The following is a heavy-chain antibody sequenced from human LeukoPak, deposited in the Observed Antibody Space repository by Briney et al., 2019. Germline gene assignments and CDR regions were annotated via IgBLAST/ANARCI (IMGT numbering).Heavy chain of an antibody. J-gene: IGHJ4*02. D-gene: IGHD3-22*01. CDR2: ISGNGGGT. Sequence: GRSLRLSCAASGFTFSDYVMTWVRQAPGKGLEWVSSISGNGGGTYYADSVKGRFTISRDNSKNTLFLQMNSLRAEDSAVYYCATDREGDPSAYYLVGGQGTLITVSS. CDR1: GFTFSDYV. V-gene: IGHV3-23*01. CDR3: ATDREGDPSAYYLV.